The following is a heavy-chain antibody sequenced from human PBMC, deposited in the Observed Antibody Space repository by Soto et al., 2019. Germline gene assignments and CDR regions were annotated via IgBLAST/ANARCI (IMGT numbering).Heavy chain of an antibody. CDR1: GFTFSSYA. Sequence: PGGSLRLSCAASGFTFSSYAMSWVRQSPGEGLEWVSGISGSAGTTYYVDSVKGRFTISRDNAKNSLYLQMNSLRAEDTAVYYCARDRHTYYYRSGRWGGMDVWGQGTTVTVSS. CDR2: ISGSAGTT. V-gene: IGHV3-23*01. J-gene: IGHJ6*02. D-gene: IGHD3-10*01. CDR3: ARDRHTYYYRSGRWGGMDV.